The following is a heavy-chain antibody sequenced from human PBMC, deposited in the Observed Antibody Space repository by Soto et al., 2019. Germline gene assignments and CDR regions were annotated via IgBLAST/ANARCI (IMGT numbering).Heavy chain of an antibody. CDR2: ISAYNGNT. Sequence: QVQLVQSGAEVKKPGASVKVSCKASGYTFTSYGISWVRQAPGQGLEWMGWISAYNGNTNYAQKAQGRVTMTXXTXTXXAYIELRSLRSDDTALYYCASDRGGSSRWYSDFDYWGQGTLVTVSS. V-gene: IGHV1-18*01. CDR1: GYTFTSYG. D-gene: IGHD6-19*01. J-gene: IGHJ4*02. CDR3: ASDRGGSSRWYSDFDY.